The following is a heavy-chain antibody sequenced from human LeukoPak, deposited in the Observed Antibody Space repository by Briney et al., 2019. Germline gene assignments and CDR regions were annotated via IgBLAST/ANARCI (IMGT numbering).Heavy chain of an antibody. CDR3: ARDYPPGDY. D-gene: IGHD3-16*02. CDR1: GFNFNNFF. CDR2: IKENGNEK. V-gene: IGHV3-7*01. Sequence: GGSLRLSCTASGFNFNNFFMTWVRQAPGKGLEWVANIKENGNEKYYVDSVKGRFTISRDNANNSLYLQMNSLGTEDTAVYFCARDYPPGDYWGQGTLVTVSS. J-gene: IGHJ4*02.